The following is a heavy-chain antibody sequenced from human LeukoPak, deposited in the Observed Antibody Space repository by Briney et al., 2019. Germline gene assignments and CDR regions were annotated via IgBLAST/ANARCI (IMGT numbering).Heavy chain of an antibody. CDR1: GFSFSSYA. CDR3: ARAGYGDYDAPDY. D-gene: IGHD4-17*01. V-gene: IGHV3-30-3*01. J-gene: IGHJ4*02. CDR2: ISYDGSNK. Sequence: GSLRLSCAASGFSFSSYAMHWVRQAPGKGLELVAVISYDGSNKYYADSVKGRFTISRDNSKNTLYLQMNSLRAEDTAVYYCARAGYGDYDAPDYWGQGTMVTVSS.